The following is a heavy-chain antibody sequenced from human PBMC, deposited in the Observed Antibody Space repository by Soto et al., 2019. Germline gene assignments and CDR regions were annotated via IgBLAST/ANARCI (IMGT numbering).Heavy chain of an antibody. D-gene: IGHD1-7*01. Sequence: GVSLRLSCAASGFTFSTYALSWVRQVPGKGLEWVSAISANGQGIYYADSVRGRFTISRDNSKNTIFLHMDSLRAEDTAVYYCAKDRNYPRDQFHYWGQGTLVTVSS. CDR2: ISANGQGI. J-gene: IGHJ4*02. V-gene: IGHV3-23*01. CDR3: AKDRNYPRDQFHY. CDR1: GFTFSTYA.